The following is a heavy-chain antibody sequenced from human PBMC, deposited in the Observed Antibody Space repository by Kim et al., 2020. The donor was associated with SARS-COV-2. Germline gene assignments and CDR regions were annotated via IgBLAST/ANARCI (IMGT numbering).Heavy chain of an antibody. D-gene: IGHD6-13*01. V-gene: IGHV3-53*01. CDR2: IYSGGST. Sequence: GSLRLSCAASGFTVSSNYMSWVRQAPGKGLEWVSVIYSGGSTYYADSVKGRFSISRDNSKNTLYLQMNSLRAEDTAVYYCARVGYSSSWHPYYFNYWGQGTLVTVSS. J-gene: IGHJ4*02. CDR3: ARVGYSSSWHPYYFNY. CDR1: GFTVSSNY.